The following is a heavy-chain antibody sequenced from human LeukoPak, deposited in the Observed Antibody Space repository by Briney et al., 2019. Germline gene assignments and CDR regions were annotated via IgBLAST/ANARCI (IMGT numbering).Heavy chain of an antibody. Sequence: GGSLRLSCAASGFTFSSYSMNWVRQAPGKGLEWVSGISWNSGSIGYADSVKGRFTISRDNAKNSLYLQMNSLRAEDTALYYCAKDSTYYYDSSGYYAWGQGTLVTVSS. D-gene: IGHD3-22*01. CDR1: GFTFSSYS. J-gene: IGHJ5*02. CDR2: ISWNSGSI. V-gene: IGHV3-9*01. CDR3: AKDSTYYYDSSGYYA.